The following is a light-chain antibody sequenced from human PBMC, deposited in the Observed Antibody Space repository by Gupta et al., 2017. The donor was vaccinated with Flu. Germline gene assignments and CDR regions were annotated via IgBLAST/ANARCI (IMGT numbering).Light chain of an antibody. V-gene: IGLV1-44*01. Sequence: SVLTQPPSASGTPGQRVTISCSRSSSNIGSNTVNWYQQLPGTAPKLLIYSNKKRPSGVPDRFSGSKSGTSASLTITGLQADDEADYYCEYRDDSGNGRVFGGGTKLTVL. J-gene: IGLJ2*01. CDR3: EYRDDSGNGRV. CDR2: SNK. CDR1: SSNIGSNT.